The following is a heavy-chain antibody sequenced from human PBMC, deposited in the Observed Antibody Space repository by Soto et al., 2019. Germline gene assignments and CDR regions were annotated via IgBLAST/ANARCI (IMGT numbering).Heavy chain of an antibody. CDR1: EFSLSGDR. Sequence: PGGSLRLSFVGSEFSLSGDRMNWVRQAPGKGLEWISYISSSSSTMSYADSVKGRLTISRDNARNSLYLQMNSLRADDTAVYYCARGGAARPDYWGQGTQVTVSS. V-gene: IGHV3-48*01. CDR3: ARGGAARPDY. J-gene: IGHJ4*02. CDR2: ISSSSSTM.